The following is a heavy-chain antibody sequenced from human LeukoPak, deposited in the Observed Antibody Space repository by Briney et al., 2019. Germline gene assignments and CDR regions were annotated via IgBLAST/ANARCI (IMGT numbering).Heavy chain of an antibody. Sequence: GGSLRLSCSASGLTVTNAWMNWVRQAPGEGLDWVGRIASKTDGGATDYAAPVKGRFTISRDDSKSTLNLQMNSLKTEDTAVYYCTTGIRGDWGQGTLVTVSS. D-gene: IGHD3-10*01. V-gene: IGHV3-15*07. CDR2: IASKTDGGAT. CDR1: GLTVTNAW. CDR3: TTGIRGD. J-gene: IGHJ4*02.